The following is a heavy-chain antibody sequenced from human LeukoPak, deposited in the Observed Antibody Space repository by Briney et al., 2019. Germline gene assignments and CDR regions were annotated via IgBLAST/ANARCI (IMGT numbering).Heavy chain of an antibody. V-gene: IGHV4-34*01. CDR1: GGSFRGYY. CDR3: ARGHYGSGSYYRTGKNWFDP. J-gene: IGHJ5*02. CDR2: INHSGST. Sequence: SETLSLTCAVYGGSFRGYYWSWIRQPPGKGLEWIGEINHSGSTNYNPSLKSRVTISVDTSKNQFSLKLSSVTAADTAVYYCARGHYGSGSYYRTGKNWFDPWGQGTLVTVSS. D-gene: IGHD3-10*01.